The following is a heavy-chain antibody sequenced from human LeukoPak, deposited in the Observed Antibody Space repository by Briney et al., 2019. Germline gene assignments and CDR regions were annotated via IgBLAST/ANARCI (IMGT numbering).Heavy chain of an antibody. Sequence: GGSLRLSCAASGFTFSSNAMSWVRQAPGKGLEWVSAISGSGGSTYYADSVKGRFTISRDNSKNTLYLQMNSLRAEDTAVYYCAKAPYSSGWYYFDYWGQGTLVTVSS. CDR1: GFTFSSNA. CDR3: AKAPYSSGWYYFDY. CDR2: ISGSGGST. J-gene: IGHJ4*02. D-gene: IGHD6-19*01. V-gene: IGHV3-23*01.